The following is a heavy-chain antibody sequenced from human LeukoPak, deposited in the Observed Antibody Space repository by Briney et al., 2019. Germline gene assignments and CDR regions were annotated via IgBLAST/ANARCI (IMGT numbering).Heavy chain of an antibody. D-gene: IGHD2-8*02. CDR2: FDPEDGET. Sequence: ASVKVSCKVSGYTLTELSMHWVRQAPGKGLEWMGGFDPEDGETIYAQKFQGRVTMTEDTSTDTAYMELSSLRSEDTAVYYCATDHRWSNGMGYWGQGTLVTVSP. CDR1: GYTLTELS. CDR3: ATDHRWSNGMGY. V-gene: IGHV1-24*01. J-gene: IGHJ4*02.